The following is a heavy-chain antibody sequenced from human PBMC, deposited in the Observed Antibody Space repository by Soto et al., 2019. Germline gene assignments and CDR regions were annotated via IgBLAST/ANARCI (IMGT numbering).Heavy chain of an antibody. D-gene: IGHD7-27*01. CDR2: ISSSSSVI. CDR3: ARDLSWGSNWYYYMDV. CDR1: GFILSDCA. Sequence: EVQLVESGGGLVQPGGSLRLSCATSGFILSDCAMNWVRQAPGKGLEWVSYISSSSSVIDYADSVKGRFTVSRDNARNSLYLQMNSLRAGDTAVYYCARDLSWGSNWYYYMDVWGKGTTVTVSS. V-gene: IGHV3-48*01. J-gene: IGHJ6*03.